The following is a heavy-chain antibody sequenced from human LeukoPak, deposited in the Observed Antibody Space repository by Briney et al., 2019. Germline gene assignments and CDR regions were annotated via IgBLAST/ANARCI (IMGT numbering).Heavy chain of an antibody. CDR1: DDSITMYY. CDR3: ARGRVSSSTWYSTYYYFFYMDF. V-gene: IGHV4-59*01. D-gene: IGHD4-11*01. CDR2: VDHTGST. Sequence: SETLSLTCTVSDDSITMYYWTWIRQPPGKGLEWIGYVDHTGSTKFNPSLNGRVSISRETSTHFFSLRLRSVTAADTAVYFCARGRVSSSTWYSTYYYFFYMDFWGKGTTVTVSS. J-gene: IGHJ6*03.